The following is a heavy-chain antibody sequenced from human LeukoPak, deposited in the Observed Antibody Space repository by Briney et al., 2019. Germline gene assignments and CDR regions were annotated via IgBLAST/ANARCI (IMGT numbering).Heavy chain of an antibody. Sequence: GGSLRLSCAASGFPFSSYAMSWVRQAPGKGLEWVSPITNSGGTTYYADSVKGRFTISRDKSKNTLYLQMNSLRAEDTAVYYCAKGASYFDYWGQGTLVTVSS. CDR1: GFPFSSYA. CDR2: ITNSGGTT. J-gene: IGHJ4*02. CDR3: AKGASYFDY. V-gene: IGHV3-23*01.